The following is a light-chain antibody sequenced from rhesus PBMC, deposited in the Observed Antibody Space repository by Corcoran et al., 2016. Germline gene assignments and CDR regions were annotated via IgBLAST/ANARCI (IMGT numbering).Light chain of an antibody. CDR3: QQYNNWNS. CDR2: YAS. Sequence: EIVMTQSPATLSLSPGERATLSCRASQSVSSNLAWYQQKPGQAPRLLIYYASNRATDIPDRFSGRGSGTDFTLTISSLEPEDVGVYYCQQYNNWNSFGQGTKVEIK. J-gene: IGKJ2*01. CDR1: QSVSSN. V-gene: IGKV3-35*01.